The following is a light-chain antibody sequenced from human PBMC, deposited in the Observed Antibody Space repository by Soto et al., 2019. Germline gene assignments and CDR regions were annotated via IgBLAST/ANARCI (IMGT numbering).Light chain of an antibody. CDR1: QSVDTN. V-gene: IGKV3-15*01. CDR2: GAS. CDR3: QQHYKRPPWT. Sequence: IVMTQSPATLSVSPGERATLSCRASQSVDTNVAWYQQKPGRAPRLLIYGASTRAAGIPVRFSGSGSGTEFTLTISSLQSEDFAVYYCQQHYKRPPWTFGQGTKVDIK. J-gene: IGKJ1*01.